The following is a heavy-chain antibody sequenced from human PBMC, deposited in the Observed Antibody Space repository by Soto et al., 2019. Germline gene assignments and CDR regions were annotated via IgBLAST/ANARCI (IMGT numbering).Heavy chain of an antibody. CDR1: GYSFNNNW. CDR3: ARRDSSGFPEY. CDR2: IHPGESDS. J-gene: IGHJ4*01. V-gene: IGHV5-51*01. D-gene: IGHD3-22*01. Sequence: PGESLKISCKGSGYSFNNNWIGWVRQMPGKGLEWMGIIHPGESDSRYSPSFQGQVTMSVDKSINTAYLQWSSLKASDTAMYYCARRDSSGFPEYWGHGTMVTVSS.